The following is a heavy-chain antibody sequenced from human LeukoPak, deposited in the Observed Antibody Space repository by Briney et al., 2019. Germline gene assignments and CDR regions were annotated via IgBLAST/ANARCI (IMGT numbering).Heavy chain of an antibody. J-gene: IGHJ3*02. CDR2: IYHSGST. Sequence: SETLSLTCTVSGGSISSYYWSWIRQPPGKGLEWIGYIYHSGSTYYNPSLKSRVTISVDRSKNQFSLKLSSVTAADTAVYYCAREGSCSSTSCYPPGTFDIWGQGTMVTVSS. D-gene: IGHD2-2*01. V-gene: IGHV4-59*12. CDR3: AREGSCSSTSCYPPGTFDI. CDR1: GGSISSYY.